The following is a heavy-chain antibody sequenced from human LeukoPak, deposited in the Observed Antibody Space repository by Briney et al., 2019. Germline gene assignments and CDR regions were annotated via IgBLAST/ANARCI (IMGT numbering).Heavy chain of an antibody. V-gene: IGHV4-59*01. CDR2: IYYSGST. J-gene: IGHJ6*03. D-gene: IGHD3-22*01. CDR3: ASSNGGSYYDSSGYSRYYYYMDV. Sequence: SETLSLTCTVSGGSISSYYWSWIRQPPGKGLEWIGYIYYSGSTNYNPSLKSRVTISVDTSKNQFSLKLSSVTAADTAVYYCASSNGGSYYDSSGYSRYYYYMDVWGKGTTVTVSS. CDR1: GGSISSYY.